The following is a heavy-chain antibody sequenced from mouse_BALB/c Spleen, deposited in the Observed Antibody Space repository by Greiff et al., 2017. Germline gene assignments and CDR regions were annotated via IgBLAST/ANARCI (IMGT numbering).Heavy chain of an antibody. Sequence: QVQLQQPGAELVKPGASVKLSCKASGYTFTSYWMHWVKQRPGQGLEWIGEINPSNGRTNYNEKFKSKATLTVDKSSSTAYMQLSSLTSEDSAVYYCARQGYGPFAYWGQGTLVTVSA. D-gene: IGHD1-1*02. CDR3: ARQGYGPFAY. CDR1: GYTFTSYW. J-gene: IGHJ3*01. V-gene: IGHV1S81*02. CDR2: INPSNGRT.